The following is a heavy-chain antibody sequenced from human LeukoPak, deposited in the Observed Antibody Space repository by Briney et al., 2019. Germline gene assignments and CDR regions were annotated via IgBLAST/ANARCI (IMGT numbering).Heavy chain of an antibody. D-gene: IGHD6-13*01. Sequence: ASVKVSCKASGYTFTSYGISWVRQAPGQGLEWMGWISAYNGNTNYAQKLQGRVTMTTDTSTSTAYMELRSLRSDDTAVYYCARELGSWYNDYYYGMDVWGQGTTVTVSS. J-gene: IGHJ6*02. CDR3: ARELGSWYNDYYYGMDV. CDR1: GYTFTSYG. CDR2: ISAYNGNT. V-gene: IGHV1-18*01.